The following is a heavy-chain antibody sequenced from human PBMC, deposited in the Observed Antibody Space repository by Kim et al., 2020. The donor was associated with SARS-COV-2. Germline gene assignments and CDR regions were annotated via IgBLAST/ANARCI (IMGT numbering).Heavy chain of an antibody. Sequence: SETLSLTCTVSGGSISSSSYYWGWIRQPPGKGLEWIGSIYYSGSTYYNPSLKSRVTISVDTSKNQFSLKLSSVTAADTAVYYCARKGQWLVHRIDWGQGTLVTVSS. CDR3: ARKGQWLVHRID. V-gene: IGHV4-39*01. J-gene: IGHJ4*02. D-gene: IGHD6-19*01. CDR2: IYYSGST. CDR1: GGSISSSSYY.